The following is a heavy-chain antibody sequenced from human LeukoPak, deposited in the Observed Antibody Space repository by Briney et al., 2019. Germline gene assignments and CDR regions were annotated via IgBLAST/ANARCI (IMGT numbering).Heavy chain of an antibody. CDR2: IYYSGST. CDR3: ARYDILTGSFDY. V-gene: IGHV4-31*03. Sequence: TLSLTCTVSGGSISSGGYYWSWIRQHPGKGLEWIGYIYYSGSTYYNPSLKSRVTISVDTSKNQFSLKLSSVTAADTAVYYCARYDILTGSFDYWGQGTLVTVSS. J-gene: IGHJ4*02. D-gene: IGHD3-9*01. CDR1: GGSISSGGYY.